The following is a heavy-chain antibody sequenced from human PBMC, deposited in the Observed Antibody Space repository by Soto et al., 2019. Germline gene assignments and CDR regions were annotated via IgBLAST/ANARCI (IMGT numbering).Heavy chain of an antibody. CDR1: GYTFSNYL. V-gene: IGHV5-51*01. CDR3: GKASREYNYANWFDT. J-gene: IGHJ5*02. D-gene: IGHD3-16*01. Sequence: PGESLKISCKGSGYTFSNYLIAWVRQMPGKGLEWMGIVNPDDSDATYSPSFRGQVVLSADKAIATAYLQLRALKASDSAIYYCGKASREYNYANWFDTWGQGTLVTVSS. CDR2: VNPDDSDA.